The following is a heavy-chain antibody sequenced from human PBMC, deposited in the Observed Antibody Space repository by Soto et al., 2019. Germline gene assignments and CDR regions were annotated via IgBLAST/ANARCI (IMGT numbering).Heavy chain of an antibody. CDR2: IFYGGRP. V-gene: IGHV4-59*01. CDR3: ARDHGITAEFYFDF. J-gene: IGHJ4*02. D-gene: IGHD3-16*01. CDR1: GGSISGYY. Sequence: QVQLQESGPTLVKPSETLSLTCSVSGGSISGYYWSWIRQAPGKGLEWIGYIFYGGRPSYNPSLKSRVTISADTPKNQFSLRLASVTAADTAVYYCARDHGITAEFYFDFWGQGTLVTVSS.